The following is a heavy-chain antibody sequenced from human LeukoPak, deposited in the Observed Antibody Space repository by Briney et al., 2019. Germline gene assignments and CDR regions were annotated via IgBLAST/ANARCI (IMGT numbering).Heavy chain of an antibody. D-gene: IGHD3-10*02. J-gene: IGHJ4*02. CDR1: GFTFSRNG. CDR3: AKTRLFGESLEDY. CDR2: IWYDGSNK. Sequence: QPGGSLRLSCVASGFTFSRNGMHWVRQAPGKGLEWVAVIWYDGSNKYYADSVKGRFTISRDNSKNTLYLQMNSPRAEDTAVYYCAKTRLFGESLEDYWGQGTLVTVSS. V-gene: IGHV3-33*06.